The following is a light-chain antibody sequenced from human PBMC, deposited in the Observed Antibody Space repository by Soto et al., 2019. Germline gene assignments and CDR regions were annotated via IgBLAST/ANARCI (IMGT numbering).Light chain of an antibody. CDR3: QQYGGSPRT. CDR2: GAS. V-gene: IGKV3-20*01. CDR1: QSINSF. Sequence: EIVLTQSPGTLSLSPGEGATLSCRASQSINSFLAWYQQRRGQAPRLLIHGASNRATGIPDRFGGSGSGPDFTLTISRLEPEDFAVYYCQQYGGSPRTFXQGTKVDIE. J-gene: IGKJ1*01.